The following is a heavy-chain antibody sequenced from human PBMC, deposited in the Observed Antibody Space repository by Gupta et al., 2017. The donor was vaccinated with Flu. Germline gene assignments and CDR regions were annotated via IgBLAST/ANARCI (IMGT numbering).Heavy chain of an antibody. V-gene: IGHV1-8*01. CDR1: GYIFTGYD. CDR3: TRGRGTTVSPLDS. J-gene: IGHJ4*02. CDR2: MNPNSAKT. Sequence: ASGYIFTGYDIHWVRQATGQGLEWMGWMNPNSAKTGYAQKFQGRVTMTTNTAISTAYMELSSLRSEDTAMYYCTRGRGTTVSPLDSWGQGTLVTVSS. D-gene: IGHD1-1*01.